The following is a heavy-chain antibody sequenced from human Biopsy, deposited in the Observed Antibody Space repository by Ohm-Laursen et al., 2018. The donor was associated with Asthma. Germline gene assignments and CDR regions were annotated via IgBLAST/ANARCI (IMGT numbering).Heavy chain of an antibody. V-gene: IGHV3-53*01. D-gene: IGHD4-23*01. Sequence: GSLRLSCAASGFTVSTNGMSWVRQPPGKGLEWVPVIYSGGGTYYADSVQGRVTISRDNSKNTLSLQMNSLRAEDTAVYYCARVYGGSFFSGSFDIWGQGTMVTVSS. CDR3: ARVYGGSFFSGSFDI. CDR2: IYSGGGT. J-gene: IGHJ3*02. CDR1: GFTVSTNG.